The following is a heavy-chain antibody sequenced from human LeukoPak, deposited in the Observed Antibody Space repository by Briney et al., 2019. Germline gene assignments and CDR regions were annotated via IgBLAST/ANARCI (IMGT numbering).Heavy chain of an antibody. CDR2: ISSSSGYI. V-gene: IGHV3-21*01. CDR3: ARAKTYSGSYYDAFDL. J-gene: IGHJ3*01. CDR1: GFSFSTYS. D-gene: IGHD1-26*01. Sequence: GGSLRLSCAASGFSFSTYSLNWVRQAPGKGLEWVSSISSSSGYIYYADSVKGRFTISRGNAENSLYLQMNSLRAEDTAVYYCARAKTYSGSYYDAFDLWGQGTMVTVSS.